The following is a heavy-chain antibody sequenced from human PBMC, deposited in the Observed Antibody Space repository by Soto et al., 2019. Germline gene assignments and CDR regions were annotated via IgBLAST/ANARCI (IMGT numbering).Heavy chain of an antibody. V-gene: IGHV3-23*01. CDR3: AKVSSSWYAGFVDL. J-gene: IGHJ5*02. Sequence: EVQLLESGGGLVQPGRSLRLSCTASGFTFSSHAMTWVRQAPGKGLEWVSGLSDSGDSIYYADSVKGRFTIYRDNSMNTLYLQMNTLRVEDTAVYYCAKVSSSWYAGFVDLWGQGTLVTVSS. D-gene: IGHD6-13*01. CDR1: GFTFSSHA. CDR2: LSDSGDSI.